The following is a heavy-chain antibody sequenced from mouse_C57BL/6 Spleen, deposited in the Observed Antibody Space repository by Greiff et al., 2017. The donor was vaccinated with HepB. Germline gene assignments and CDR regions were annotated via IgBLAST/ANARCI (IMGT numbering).Heavy chain of an antibody. CDR3: AYYSNYDDLGYAMDY. J-gene: IGHJ4*01. CDR2: ISYDGSN. CDR1: GYSITSGYY. Sequence: EVKLVESGPGLVKPSQSLSLTCSVTGYSITSGYYWNWIRQFPGNKLEWMGYISYDGSNNYNPSLKNRISITRDTSKNQFFLKLNSVTTEDTATYYCAYYSNYDDLGYAMDYWGQGTSVTVSS. D-gene: IGHD2-5*01. V-gene: IGHV3-6*01.